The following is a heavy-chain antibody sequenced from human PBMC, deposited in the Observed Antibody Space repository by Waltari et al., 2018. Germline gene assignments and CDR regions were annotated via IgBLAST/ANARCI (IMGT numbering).Heavy chain of an antibody. CDR3: ATSYYDXLXXYSTPWX. CDR1: GFTFNIYA. V-gene: IGHV3-23*04. CDR2: XXGSGGST. Sequence: EVXXVESGGGLVQPGGSLRLSCAASGFTFNIYAXRWVRQAPGKGLXWVSXXXGSGGSTYXADSXKGXFXIXRDNSKXTLYLQMNSLXAEDTAVXYCATSYYDXLXXYSTPWXWXXXTLVTVSS. J-gene: IGHJ4*02. D-gene: IGHD3-9*01.